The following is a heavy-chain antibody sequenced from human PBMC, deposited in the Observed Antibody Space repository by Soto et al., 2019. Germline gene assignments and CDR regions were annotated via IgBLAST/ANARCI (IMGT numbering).Heavy chain of an antibody. Sequence: PGXSLRLSCAASGFTFSSYGMHCVRQAPCKGLEWVAIIWYDGSNKYCVESVKGRFSISRDNPKNTLYLQMNSLRAEDTAVYYCARGNRYFYYYMDVWGKGTTVTVSS. CDR1: GFTFSSYG. V-gene: IGHV3-33*01. CDR3: ARGNRYFYYYMDV. J-gene: IGHJ6*03. CDR2: IWYDGSNK.